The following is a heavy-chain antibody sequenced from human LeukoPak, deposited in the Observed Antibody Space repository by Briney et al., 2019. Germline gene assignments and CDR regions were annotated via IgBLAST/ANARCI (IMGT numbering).Heavy chain of an antibody. Sequence: GGSLRLSCAASGLKFRNYGMHWVRQAPGKGLEWVAVIWYDGSNKYYADSVKGRFTISRDNSKNTLYLQMNSLRAEDTAVYYCAKQIVGASPLDYWGQGTLVTVSS. CDR1: GLKFRNYG. J-gene: IGHJ4*02. V-gene: IGHV3-33*06. CDR3: AKQIVGASPLDY. D-gene: IGHD1-26*01. CDR2: IWYDGSNK.